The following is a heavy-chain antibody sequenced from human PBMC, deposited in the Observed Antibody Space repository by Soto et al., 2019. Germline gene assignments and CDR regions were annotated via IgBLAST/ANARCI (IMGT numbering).Heavy chain of an antibody. CDR3: ANTFRRDYYFSQH. V-gene: IGHV4-39*01. J-gene: IGHJ1*01. D-gene: IGHD2-21*02. Sequence: PSETLSLTCSVSGLSITSSSYFWGWIRQPPGKGLEWIGSVYYSGSTHYNPSIKSRVTISVDTSKNQFSLKLTSVTAAVTAVYYCANTFRRDYYFSQHWCHRTLLT. CDR2: VYYSGST. CDR1: GLSITSSSYF.